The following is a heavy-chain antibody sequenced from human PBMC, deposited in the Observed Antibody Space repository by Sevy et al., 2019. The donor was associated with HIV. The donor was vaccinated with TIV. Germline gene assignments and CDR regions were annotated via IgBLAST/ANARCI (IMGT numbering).Heavy chain of an antibody. CDR2: INSDGSST. CDR3: SRGLYYYDMRGHQEPGDH. V-gene: IGHV3-74*01. CDR1: GITLSPYW. D-gene: IGHD3-22*01. Sequence: GGSLRLSCAASGITLSPYWMHWVRQAPGKGLVWVSRINSDGSSTSYADSVKGRFTISRDNGKNTLYLQMKSLRVEDTAVYFCSRGLYYYDMRGHQEPGDHWDQGVLVTVSS. J-gene: IGHJ4*02.